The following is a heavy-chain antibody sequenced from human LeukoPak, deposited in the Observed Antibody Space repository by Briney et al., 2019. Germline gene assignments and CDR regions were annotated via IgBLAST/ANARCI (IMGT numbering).Heavy chain of an antibody. CDR3: AKQAAVAPFDY. V-gene: IGHV3-23*01. CDR1: GFNFSSHA. J-gene: IGHJ4*02. D-gene: IGHD2-15*01. CDR2: MSGYTKNT. Sequence: GGSLRLSCAASGFNFSSHAMSWVRQAPGKGLEWVSAMSGYTKNTYYGDSVKGRFTISRDNSKNTLYLHMNSLGAEDTAVYYCAKQAAVAPFDYWGQGTLVTVSS.